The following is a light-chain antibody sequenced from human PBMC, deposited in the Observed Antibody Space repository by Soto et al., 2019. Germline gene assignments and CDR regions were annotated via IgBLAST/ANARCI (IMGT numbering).Light chain of an antibody. CDR1: QSLLHSNGNNY. J-gene: IGKJ5*01. Sequence: EIVMTQSPLSLPVTPGEPASISCRSSQSLLHSNGNNYFDWYLQKPGQSPQLLIYLGSNRASGVHDRFSGSGSGADFTLKISRVEAEDVGVYYYMQGLQTPITFGQGTRLEIK. V-gene: IGKV2-28*01. CDR2: LGS. CDR3: MQGLQTPIT.